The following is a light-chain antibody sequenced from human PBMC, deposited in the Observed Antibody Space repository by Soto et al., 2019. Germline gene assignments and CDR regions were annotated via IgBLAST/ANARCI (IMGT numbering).Light chain of an antibody. J-gene: IGKJ1*01. CDR3: QQYGSSPWT. CDR2: GAS. V-gene: IGKV3-20*01. Sequence: EIVLTQSPGTLSLSPGERATLSCRASQSVSSSYLAWYQQKPGQATRLLTYGASSRATGIPDRFSGSGSGTDFTLTISRLEPEDCAVYYCQQYGSSPWTFGQGTKVEIK. CDR1: QSVSSSY.